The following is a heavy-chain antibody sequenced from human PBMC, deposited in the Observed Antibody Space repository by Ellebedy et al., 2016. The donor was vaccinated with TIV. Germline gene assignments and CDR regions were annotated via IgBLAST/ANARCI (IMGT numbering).Heavy chain of an antibody. CDR2: IYPDNSDT. CDR3: ARYSGLDY. D-gene: IGHD2-15*01. CDR1: QYSLTNYW. V-gene: IGHV5-51*01. J-gene: IGHJ4*02. Sequence: PGGSLRLSCKASQYSLTNYWIAWVRQMPGKGLEWMGIIYPDNSDTRYSPSVQGQVTISADKSITTAYLQWSSLKASDTAMYYCARYSGLDYWGQGTLVTVSS.